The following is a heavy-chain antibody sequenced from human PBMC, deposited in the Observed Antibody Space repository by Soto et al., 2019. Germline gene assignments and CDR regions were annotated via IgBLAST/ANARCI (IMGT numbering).Heavy chain of an antibody. CDR2: IYYSGST. CDR1: GGSISSGGYY. D-gene: IGHD2-15*01. J-gene: IGHJ5*02. CDR3: ARVRYCSGGSCYPRFDP. V-gene: IGHV4-31*03. Sequence: QVQLQESGPGLVKPSQTLSLTCTVSGGSISSGGYYWSWIRQHPGKGLEWIGYIYYSGSTYYNPSLKSRVTISVDTSKNQFSVKLSSVTAADTAVYYCARVRYCSGGSCYPRFDPWGQGTLVTVSS.